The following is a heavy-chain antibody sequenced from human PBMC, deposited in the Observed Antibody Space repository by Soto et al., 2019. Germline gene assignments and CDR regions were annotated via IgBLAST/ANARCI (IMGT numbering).Heavy chain of an antibody. CDR2: FDPEDGET. Sequence: ASVEVSCRVSGYTLTELSMHWVRQAPGKGLEWMGGFDPEDGETIYAQKFQGRVTMTEDTSTDTAYMELSSLRSEDTAVYYCATDLLMGVTTKADYWGQGTLVTV. V-gene: IGHV1-24*01. CDR1: GYTLTELS. J-gene: IGHJ4*02. CDR3: ATDLLMGVTTKADY. D-gene: IGHD2-21*02.